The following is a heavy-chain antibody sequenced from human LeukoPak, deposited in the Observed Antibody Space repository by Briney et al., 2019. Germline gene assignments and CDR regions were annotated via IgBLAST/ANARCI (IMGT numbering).Heavy chain of an antibody. CDR2: INHSGST. CDR3: ARDMTTVTYAFDI. V-gene: IGHV4-34*01. D-gene: IGHD4-11*01. Sequence: PSETLSLTCAVYGGSFSGYYWSWIRQPPGKGLEWIGEINHSGSTNYNPSLKSRVTISVDTSKNQFSLKLSPVTAADTAVYYCARDMTTVTYAFDIWGQGTMVTVSS. CDR1: GGSFSGYY. J-gene: IGHJ3*02.